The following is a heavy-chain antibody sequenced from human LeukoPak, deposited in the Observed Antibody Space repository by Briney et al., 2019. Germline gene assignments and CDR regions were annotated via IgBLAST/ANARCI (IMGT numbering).Heavy chain of an antibody. CDR2: IHPGDSDT. J-gene: IGHJ4*02. D-gene: IGHD5-18*01. CDR1: GYSFTSNW. Sequence: GESLKIYCKGSGYSFTSNWIGWVRQMPGKGLEWMGIIHPGDSDTRYSPSFQGQVTISADKSVSTAYLQWSSLKASDTAMYYCARQGPIQLDSWGQGTLVTVSS. V-gene: IGHV5-51*01. CDR3: ARQGPIQLDS.